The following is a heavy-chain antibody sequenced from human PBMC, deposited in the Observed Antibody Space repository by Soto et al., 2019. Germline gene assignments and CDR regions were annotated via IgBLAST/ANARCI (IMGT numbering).Heavy chain of an antibody. CDR1: GGSVSSGSYY. V-gene: IGHV4-61*01. D-gene: IGHD2-2*01. Sequence: QVQLQESGPGLVKPSETLSLTCTVSGGSVSSGSYYWSWIRQPPGKGLEWIGYIYYSGSTNYNPSLKSRVTISVDTSKNQFSLKLSSVTAAETAVYYCASSYCSSTSCQYYYYYYGMDVWGQGTTVTVSS. CDR2: IYYSGST. CDR3: ASSYCSSTSCQYYYYYYGMDV. J-gene: IGHJ6*02.